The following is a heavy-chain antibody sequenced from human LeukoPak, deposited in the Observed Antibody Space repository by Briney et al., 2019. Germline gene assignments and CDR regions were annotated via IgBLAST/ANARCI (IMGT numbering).Heavy chain of an antibody. Sequence: ASVKVSCKASGYTFTSYDINWVRQATGQGLEWMGWMNPNSGNTGYAQKFQGRVTMTRNTSISTAYMELSSLRSEDTAVYYCARGVGMGHWYYYYYYMDVWGKGTTVTISS. V-gene: IGHV1-8*01. J-gene: IGHJ6*03. CDR3: ARGVGMGHWYYYYYYMDV. D-gene: IGHD1-26*01. CDR2: MNPNSGNT. CDR1: GYTFTSYD.